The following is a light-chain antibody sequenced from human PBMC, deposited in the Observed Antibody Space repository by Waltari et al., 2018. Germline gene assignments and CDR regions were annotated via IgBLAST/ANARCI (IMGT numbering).Light chain of an antibody. CDR1: QTVSDY. V-gene: IGKV1-39*01. J-gene: IGKJ2*01. Sequence: DIQMTQSPSSLSASVGDRVTITFRASQTVSDYWNWYQKQPGKAPKLLIYAASRLQRGVPSRFSGSGSGTDFTLSISSLQPEDFATYYCQQSYTMGYTFGQGTKVENK. CDR2: AAS. CDR3: QQSYTMGYT.